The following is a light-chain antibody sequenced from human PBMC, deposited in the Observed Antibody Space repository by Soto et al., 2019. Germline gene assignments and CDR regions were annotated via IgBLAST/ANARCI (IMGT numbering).Light chain of an antibody. V-gene: IGKV1D-16*01. CDR1: QEIGTW. CDR3: QQYKNYPYT. CDR2: AAS. Sequence: DIQLTQSPSSLSASVGDRVTITCRASQEIGTWLAWYQQTPGKAPKSLIYAASSLQSGVPSRFSGSGSETEFTLTISGLQPEDSAIYYCQQYKNYPYTFGPGTKLEIK. J-gene: IGKJ2*01.